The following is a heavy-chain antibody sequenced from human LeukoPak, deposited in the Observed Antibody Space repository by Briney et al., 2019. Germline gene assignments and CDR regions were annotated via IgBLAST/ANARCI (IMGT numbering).Heavy chain of an antibody. CDR2: INHNGNVN. CDR1: GFTFSRYW. Sequence: GSLRLSCAASGFTFSRYWMKWARPAPGKGLEWVASINHNGNVNYYVDSVKGRFTISRDNAKNSLYLQMSNLRAEDTAVYFCARGGGLDVWGQGATVTVSS. V-gene: IGHV3-7*03. J-gene: IGHJ6*02. D-gene: IGHD3-16*01. CDR3: ARGGGLDV.